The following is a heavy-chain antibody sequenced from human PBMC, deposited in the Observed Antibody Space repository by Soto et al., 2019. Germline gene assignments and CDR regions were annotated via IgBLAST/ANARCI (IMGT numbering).Heavy chain of an antibody. D-gene: IGHD3-22*01. CDR2: INPSGGST. CDR1: GYTFTSYY. Sequence: GASVKVSCKASGYTFTSYYMHWVRQAPGQGLEWMGIINPSGGSTSYAQKFQGRVTMTRDTSTSTVYMELSSLRSEDTAVYYCARDFVYYDSSGYLGPLYYYYYYGMDVWGQGTTVTVSS. J-gene: IGHJ6*02. V-gene: IGHV1-46*01. CDR3: ARDFVYYDSSGYLGPLYYYYYYGMDV.